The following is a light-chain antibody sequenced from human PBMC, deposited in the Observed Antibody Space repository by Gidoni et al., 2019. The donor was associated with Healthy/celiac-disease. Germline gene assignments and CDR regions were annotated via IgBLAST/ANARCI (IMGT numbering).Light chain of an antibody. CDR3: QQYYSYPWT. V-gene: IGKV1-8*01. CDR1: QGISSY. CDR2: AAS. Sequence: AIRMTPSPSSFSASTGNRVTITCRASQGISSYLACYQQKPGIAPNLLIYAASTLQSGVPSRFSGSGSGTYFTLTISCLHSEDFATYYCQQYYSYPWTFGQGTKVEIK. J-gene: IGKJ1*01.